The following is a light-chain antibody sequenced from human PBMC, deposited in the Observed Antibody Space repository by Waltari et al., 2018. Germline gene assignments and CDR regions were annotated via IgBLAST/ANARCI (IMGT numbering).Light chain of an antibody. CDR1: SSDVGSYNF. CDR2: DVS. CDR3: CSYAGSHTVL. Sequence: QSALTQPASVSGSPGQSITIPCTGTSSDVGSYNFVSWYQQHPGTAPINIIHDVSRRPSVISDLFSASKSGITASLTSSGLQAEDYAHYYCCSYAGSHTVLFGGGTKVTVL. V-gene: IGLV2-23*02. J-gene: IGLJ2*01.